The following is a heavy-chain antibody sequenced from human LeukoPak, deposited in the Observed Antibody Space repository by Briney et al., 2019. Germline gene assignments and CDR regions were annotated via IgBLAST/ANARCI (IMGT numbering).Heavy chain of an antibody. J-gene: IGHJ4*02. CDR2: ISYDGSNK. Sequence: GGSLRLSCAASGFTFSSYAMHWVRQAPGKGLEWVAVISYDGSNKYYADSVKGRFTISRDNSKNTLYLQMNSLRAEDTAVYYCARDGDTRAAAGNLPWGKHDYWGQGTLVTVSS. V-gene: IGHV3-30*04. CDR1: GFTFSSYA. CDR3: ARDGDTRAAAGNLPWGKHDY. D-gene: IGHD6-13*01.